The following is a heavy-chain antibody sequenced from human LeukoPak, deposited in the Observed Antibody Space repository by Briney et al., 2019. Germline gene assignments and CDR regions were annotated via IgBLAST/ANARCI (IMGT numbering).Heavy chain of an antibody. CDR3: ARRVVTIGDDAFDI. V-gene: IGHV4-4*07. D-gene: IGHD3-22*01. J-gene: IGHJ3*02. CDR2: IYTSGST. Sequence: SETLSPTCTVSGGSISSYYWSWVRQPAGKGLEWIGRIYTSGSTNYNPSLKSRVTISVDTSKNQFSLKLSSVTAADTAVYYCARRVVTIGDDAFDIWGQGTMVTVSS. CDR1: GGSISSYY.